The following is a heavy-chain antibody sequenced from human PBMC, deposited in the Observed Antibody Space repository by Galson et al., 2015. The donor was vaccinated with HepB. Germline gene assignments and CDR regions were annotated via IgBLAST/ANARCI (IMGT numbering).Heavy chain of an antibody. V-gene: IGHV3-48*02. CDR2: ISGSSRTI. D-gene: IGHD3-22*01. CDR3: ARGLAGYYYVPPDY. CDR1: GFTFSSYS. Sequence: SLRLSCAASGFTFSSYSMSWVRQAPGKRLEWVSYISGSSRTIYYADSVKGRLTISRDNAKNSLYLQMNSLRDEDTAVYYCARGLAGYYYVPPDYSGHATLVTASS. J-gene: IGHJ4*01.